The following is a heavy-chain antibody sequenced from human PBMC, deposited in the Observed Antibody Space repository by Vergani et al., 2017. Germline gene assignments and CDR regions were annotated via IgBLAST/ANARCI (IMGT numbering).Heavy chain of an antibody. Sequence: EVQLVESGGGLVQPGGSLRLSCAASGFTFSSYSMNWVRQAPGKGLEWVSYISSSSSTRYYADSVKGQFTISRDNAKNSLYLQMNSLRDEDTAVYYCARDSDSSGLFGYWGQGTLVTVSS. CDR1: GFTFSSYS. V-gene: IGHV3-48*02. CDR2: ISSSSSTR. CDR3: ARDSDSSGLFGY. D-gene: IGHD3-10*01. J-gene: IGHJ4*02.